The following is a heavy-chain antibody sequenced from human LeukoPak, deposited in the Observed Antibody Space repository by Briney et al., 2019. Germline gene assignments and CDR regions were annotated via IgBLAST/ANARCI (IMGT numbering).Heavy chain of an antibody. J-gene: IGHJ3*02. Sequence: SETLSLTCAVYGGSFSGYYWSWIRQPPGKGLEWIGEINHSGSTNYNPSLKSRVTISVDTSKNQFSLKLSSVTAVDTAVYYCAREPAVVVTARGALDIWGQGTMVTVSS. V-gene: IGHV4-34*01. D-gene: IGHD2-21*02. CDR3: AREPAVVVTARGALDI. CDR1: GGSFSGYY. CDR2: INHSGST.